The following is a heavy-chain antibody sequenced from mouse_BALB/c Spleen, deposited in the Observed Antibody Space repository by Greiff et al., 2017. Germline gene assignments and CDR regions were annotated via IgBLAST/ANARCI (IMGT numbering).Heavy chain of an antibody. J-gene: IGHJ1*01. CDR2: IYPYNGGT. Sequence: EVQLQQSGPELVKPGASVKISCKASGYTFTDYNMHWVKQSHGKSLEWIGYIYPYNGGTGYNQKFKSKATLTVDNSSSTAYMELRSLTSEDSAVYYCARNYGSSPYWYFDVWGAGTTVTVSS. V-gene: IGHV1S29*02. CDR3: ARNYGSSPYWYFDV. D-gene: IGHD1-1*01. CDR1: GYTFTDYN.